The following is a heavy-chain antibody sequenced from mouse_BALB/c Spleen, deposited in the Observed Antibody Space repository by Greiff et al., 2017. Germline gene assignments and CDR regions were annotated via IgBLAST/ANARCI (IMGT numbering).Heavy chain of an antibody. V-gene: IGHV2-9*02. CDR1: GFSLTSYG. Sequence: QVQLKESGPGLVAPSQSLSITCTVSGFSLTSYGVHWVRQPPGKGLEWLGVIWAGGSTNYKSALMSRLSISKDNSKSQVFLKMNSLQTDDTAMYYCARGGYDDAFAYWGQGTLVTVAA. D-gene: IGHD2-4*01. J-gene: IGHJ3*01. CDR2: IWAGGST. CDR3: ARGGYDDAFAY.